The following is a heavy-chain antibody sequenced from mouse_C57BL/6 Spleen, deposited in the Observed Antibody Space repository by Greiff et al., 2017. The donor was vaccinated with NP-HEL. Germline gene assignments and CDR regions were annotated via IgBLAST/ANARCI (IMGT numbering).Heavy chain of an antibody. CDR3: ARRGNFYFDY. CDR1: GYTFTDYY. D-gene: IGHD2-1*01. Sequence: QVHVKQSGAELVRPGASVKLSCKASGYTFTDYYINWVKQRPGQGLEWIARIYPGSGNTYYNEKFKGKATLTAEKSSSTAYMQLSSLTSEDSAVYFCARRGNFYFDYWGQGTTLTVSS. CDR2: IYPGSGNT. V-gene: IGHV1-76*01. J-gene: IGHJ2*01.